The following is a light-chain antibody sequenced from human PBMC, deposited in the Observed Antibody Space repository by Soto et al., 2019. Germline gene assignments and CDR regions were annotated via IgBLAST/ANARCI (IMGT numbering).Light chain of an antibody. CDR3: QQSYSTPLT. J-gene: IGKJ4*01. V-gene: IGKV1-39*01. CDR1: QSISSY. Sequence: DIQMTQSPSSLSASVIDIVTITFLASQSISSYLNWYQQKPGKAPKLLIYAASGLQSGVPSRFSGSGSGTDFTLTISSLQPEDFATYYCQQSYSTPLTFGGGTKVDIK. CDR2: AAS.